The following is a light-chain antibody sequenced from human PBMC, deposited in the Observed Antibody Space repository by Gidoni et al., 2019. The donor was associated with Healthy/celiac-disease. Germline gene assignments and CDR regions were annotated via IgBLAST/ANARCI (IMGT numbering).Light chain of an antibody. J-gene: IGKJ4*01. Sequence: EIVLTQSPATLSLSPGEIATLSCRASQCVSSYLAWYQQKTGQAPRLLIYDASNRATGIPARFSGSGSGTDFTLTISSLEPEDFAVYYCQQRSNWPRALTFGGGTKVEIK. CDR3: QQRSNWPRALT. V-gene: IGKV3-11*01. CDR1: QCVSSY. CDR2: DAS.